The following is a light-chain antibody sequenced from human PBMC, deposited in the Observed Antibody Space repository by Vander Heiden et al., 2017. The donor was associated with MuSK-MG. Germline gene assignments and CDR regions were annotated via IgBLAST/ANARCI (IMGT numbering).Light chain of an antibody. Sequence: SYGMPQPPSVSVSPGPTASITCSGAKLGDKYACWYQQKPGHPHVLVIYQDSKRPAGIPERFSGSNSGNTATLTISGTQAMDEADYYCQAGDSSTNVVFGGGTKLTVL. CDR1: KLGDKY. CDR3: QAGDSSTNVV. J-gene: IGLJ2*01. V-gene: IGLV3-1*01. CDR2: QDS.